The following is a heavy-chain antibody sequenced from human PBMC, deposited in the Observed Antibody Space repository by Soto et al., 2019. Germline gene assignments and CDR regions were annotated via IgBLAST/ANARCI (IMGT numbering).Heavy chain of an antibody. J-gene: IGHJ6*03. V-gene: IGHV3-33*06. D-gene: IGHD3-10*01. CDR2: IWYDGSNK. CDR3: AKEGKYYYGSGSYGYYYYYMDV. CDR1: GFTFSSYG. Sequence: PGGSLRLSCAASGFTFSSYGMHWVRQAPGKGLEWVAVIWYDGSNKYYADSVKGRFTISRDNSKNTLYLQMNSLRAEDTAVYYCAKEGKYYYGSGSYGYYYYYMDVWGKGTTVTVSS.